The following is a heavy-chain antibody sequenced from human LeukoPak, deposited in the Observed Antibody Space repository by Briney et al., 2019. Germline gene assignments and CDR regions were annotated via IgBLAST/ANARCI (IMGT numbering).Heavy chain of an antibody. CDR3: ARDRLQRGYSYGSDY. CDR2: IKSKADGGTT. D-gene: IGHD5-18*01. Sequence: GGSLRLSCAASGFTFNNAWMSWVRQAPGKGLEWVGRIKSKADGGTTDHAAPVKGRFSISRDDSKSTLYLQMNSLRAEDTAVYYCARDRLQRGYSYGSDYWGQGTLVTVSS. CDR1: GFTFNNAW. J-gene: IGHJ4*02. V-gene: IGHV3-15*01.